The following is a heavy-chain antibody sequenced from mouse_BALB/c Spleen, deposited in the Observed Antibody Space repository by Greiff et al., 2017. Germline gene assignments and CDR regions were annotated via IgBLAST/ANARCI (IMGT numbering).Heavy chain of an antibody. V-gene: IGHV2-9*02. D-gene: IGHD2-1*01. J-gene: IGHJ4*01. CDR1: GFSLTSYG. Sequence: VQLKESGPGLVAPSQSLSITCTVSGFSLTSYGVHWVRQPPGKGLEWLGVIWAGGSTNYNSALMSRLSISKDNSKSQVFLKMNSLQTDDTAMYYCARENYPLAMDYWGQGTSVTVSS. CDR2: IWAGGST. CDR3: ARENYPLAMDY.